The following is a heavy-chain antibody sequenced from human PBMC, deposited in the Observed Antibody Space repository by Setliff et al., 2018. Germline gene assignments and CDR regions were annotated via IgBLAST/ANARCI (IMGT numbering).Heavy chain of an antibody. D-gene: IGHD6-19*01. V-gene: IGHV4-31*03. Sequence: PSETLSLTCIVSGGSISSGGYYWSWIHQHPGKGLEWIGYIYYSGSTSYYNPSLKSRVTISVDTSKNQFSLKLSSVTAADTAVYYCARGRAGHSGHWGQGTLVTVSS. CDR1: GGSISSGGYY. CDR3: ARGRAGHSGH. CDR2: IYYSGSTS. J-gene: IGHJ4*02.